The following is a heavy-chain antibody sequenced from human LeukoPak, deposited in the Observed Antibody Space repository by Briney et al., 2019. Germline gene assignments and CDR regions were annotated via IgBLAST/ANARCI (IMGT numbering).Heavy chain of an antibody. CDR3: ARESGYYRYYYYYYYMDV. D-gene: IGHD2-15*01. CDR2: IKQDGSEK. Sequence: GGSLRLSCAAYGFTFSSYWMSWVRQAPGKGLEWVANIKQDGSEKYYVDSVKGRFTISRDNAKNSLYLQMNSLRAEDTAVYYCARESGYYRYYYYYYYMDVWGKGTTVTVSS. CDR1: GFTFSSYW. V-gene: IGHV3-7*01. J-gene: IGHJ6*03.